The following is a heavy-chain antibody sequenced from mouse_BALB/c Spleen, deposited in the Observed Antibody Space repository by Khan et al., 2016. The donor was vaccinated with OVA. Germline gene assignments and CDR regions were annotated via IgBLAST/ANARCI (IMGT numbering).Heavy chain of an antibody. Sequence: EVQLQESGPGLVKPSQSLSLTCTVTGYSITSGYGWNWIRQFPGNKLDWMGYISYSGSTNYNPSLKSRISITRDTSKNQCFLQLNAVTTEDTATYYCSRTARIKYWGQGTTLTVSS. CDR1: GYSITSGYG. CDR2: ISYSGST. D-gene: IGHD1-2*01. V-gene: IGHV3-2*02. J-gene: IGHJ2*01. CDR3: SRTARIKY.